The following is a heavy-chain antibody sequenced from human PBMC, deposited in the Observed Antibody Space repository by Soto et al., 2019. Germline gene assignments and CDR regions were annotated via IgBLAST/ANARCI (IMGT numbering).Heavy chain of an antibody. V-gene: IGHV3-7*01. CDR1: GFSFSTYR. J-gene: IGHJ3*01. D-gene: IGHD3-16*01. CDR3: ARTLTNYDYIWGSYDL. Sequence: PGGSLRLSCAASGFSFSTYRMSWVRQAPGNGPERVANIKQDGSEKFYVDSVKGRFTVSRDNAKNSLYLQMNRLRAEDTAVYYCARTLTNYDYIWGSYDLWGQGTMVTVSS. CDR2: IKQDGSEK.